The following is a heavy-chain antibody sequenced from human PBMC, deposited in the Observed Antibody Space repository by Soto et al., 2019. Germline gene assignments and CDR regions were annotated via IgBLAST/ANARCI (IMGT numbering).Heavy chain of an antibody. CDR3: ARVMITFGGVIVSPDAFDI. Sequence: PSETLSLTCTVSGGSISSYYWSWIRQPPGKGLEWIGYIYYSGSTNYNPSLKSRVTISVDTSKNQFSLKLSSVTAADTAVYYCARVMITFGGVIVSPDAFDIWGQGTMVTVSS. J-gene: IGHJ3*02. CDR2: IYYSGST. D-gene: IGHD3-16*02. V-gene: IGHV4-59*01. CDR1: GGSISSYY.